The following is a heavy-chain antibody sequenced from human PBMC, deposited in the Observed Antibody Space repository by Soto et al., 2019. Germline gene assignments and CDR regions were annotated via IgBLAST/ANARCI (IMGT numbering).Heavy chain of an antibody. Sequence: GESLKISCTTSGFTFDNHAVTWFRQAPGKGLEWVGFIRSKGYSRTTEYAASVQGRFTISRDDSKSIAYLQMNSLKTEDTAVYYCSRPAYYYDSSGFEPGAFDIWGQGTMVTVSS. J-gene: IGHJ3*02. CDR3: SRPAYYYDSSGFEPGAFDI. D-gene: IGHD3-22*01. CDR2: IRSKGYSRTT. CDR1: GFTFDNHA. V-gene: IGHV3-49*03.